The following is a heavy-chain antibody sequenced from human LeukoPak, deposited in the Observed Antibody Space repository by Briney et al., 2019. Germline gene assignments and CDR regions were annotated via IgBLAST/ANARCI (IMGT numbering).Heavy chain of an antibody. Sequence: SETLSLTCTVPGGSISSSSYYWGWIRQPPGKGLEWIGSIYYSGSTYYNPSLKSRVTISVDTSKNQFSLKLSSVTAADTAVYYCATHTVTQYWFDPWGQGTLVTVSS. J-gene: IGHJ5*02. CDR3: ATHTVTQYWFDP. D-gene: IGHD4-11*01. V-gene: IGHV4-39*07. CDR2: IYYSGST. CDR1: GGSISSSSYY.